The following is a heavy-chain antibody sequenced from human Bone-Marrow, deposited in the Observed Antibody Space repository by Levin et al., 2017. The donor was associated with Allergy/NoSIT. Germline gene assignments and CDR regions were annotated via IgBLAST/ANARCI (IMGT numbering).Heavy chain of an antibody. CDR2: IIPIFGTA. V-gene: IGHV1-69*13. J-gene: IGHJ4*02. D-gene: IGHD3-16*01. Sequence: SVKVSCKASGGTFSSYAISWVRQAPGQGLEWMGGIIPIFGTANYAQKFQGRVSITADESTGTAYMELSSLRSEDTAVYYCARDEPQNLRILDCWGQGTLVTVSS. CDR1: GGTFSSYA. CDR3: ARDEPQNLRILDC.